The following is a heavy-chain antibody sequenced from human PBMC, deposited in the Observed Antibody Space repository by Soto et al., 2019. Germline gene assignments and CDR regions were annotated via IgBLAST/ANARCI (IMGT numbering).Heavy chain of an antibody. CDR1: GFTFSSYA. CDR3: AREYYDSSPHFDY. D-gene: IGHD3-22*01. Sequence: QVQLVESGGGVVQPGRSLRLSCAASGFTFSSYAMHWVRHAPGKGLEWVAVISYDGSNKYYADSVKGRFTISRDNSKNTLYLQMNSLRAEDTAVYYCAREYYDSSPHFDYWGQGTLVTVSS. V-gene: IGHV3-30-3*01. CDR2: ISYDGSNK. J-gene: IGHJ4*02.